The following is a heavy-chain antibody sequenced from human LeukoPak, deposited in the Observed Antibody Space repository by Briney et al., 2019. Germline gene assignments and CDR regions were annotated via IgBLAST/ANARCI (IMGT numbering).Heavy chain of an antibody. CDR1: GYTFTNYA. J-gene: IGHJ5*02. D-gene: IGHD3-16*02. CDR3: ARLRLGELSLGFDP. CDR2: ISPYNGDR. V-gene: IGHV1-18*01. Sequence: ASVKVSCKASGYTFTNYAITWVRQAPGQGPEWMGWISPYNGDRRDALKFQDRVTMTTDTSTTTAYMELRSLRSDDTAVYYCARLRLGELSLGFDPWDQGTLVTVSS.